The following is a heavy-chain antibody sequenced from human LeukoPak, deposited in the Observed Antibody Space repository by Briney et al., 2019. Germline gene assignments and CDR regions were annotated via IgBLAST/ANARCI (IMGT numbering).Heavy chain of an antibody. J-gene: IGHJ4*02. CDR2: ISSSGSTI. CDR1: GFTFSDYY. CDR3: AREASYYFDY. D-gene: IGHD1-26*01. Sequence: GGSLRLSCAASGFTFSDYYMSWIRQAPGKGLEWVSYISSSGSTIYYADSVKGRFTISRDNSKNTLYLQMNSLSAEDTAVYYCAREASYYFDYWGQGTLVTVSS. V-gene: IGHV3-11*01.